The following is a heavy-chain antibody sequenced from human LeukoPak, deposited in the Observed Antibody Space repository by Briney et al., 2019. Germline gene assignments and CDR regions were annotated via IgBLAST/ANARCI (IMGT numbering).Heavy chain of an antibody. CDR3: AKDIGGFGEYLPYFDY. Sequence: PGGSLRLSCAASGFTVSDYSMSWVRQAPGKGLEWVSGISWNSGSIGYADSVKGRFTISRDNAKNSLYLQMNSLRAEDTALYYCAKDIGGFGEYLPYFDYWGQGTLVTVSS. V-gene: IGHV3-9*01. CDR2: ISWNSGSI. J-gene: IGHJ4*02. CDR1: GFTVSDYS. D-gene: IGHD3-10*01.